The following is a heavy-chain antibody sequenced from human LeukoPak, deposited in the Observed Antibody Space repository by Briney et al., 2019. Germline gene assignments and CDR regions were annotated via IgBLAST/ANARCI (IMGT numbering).Heavy chain of an antibody. V-gene: IGHV3-23*01. CDR1: GSTFSSYA. J-gene: IGHJ4*02. CDR2: ISGSGGST. CDR3: AKWVGNTGAFDY. D-gene: IGHD1/OR15-1a*01. Sequence: GGSLRLSCAASGSTFSSYAMSWVRQAPGKGLEWVSAISGSGGSTYYADSVKGRFTISRDNSKNTLYLQMNSLRAEDTAVYYCAKWVGNTGAFDYWGQGTLVTVSS.